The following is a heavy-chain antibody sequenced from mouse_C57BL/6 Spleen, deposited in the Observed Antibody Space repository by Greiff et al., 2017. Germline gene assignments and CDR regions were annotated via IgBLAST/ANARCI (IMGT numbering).Heavy chain of an antibody. CDR3: ARWGVATHDY. V-gene: IGHV1-26*01. D-gene: IGHD1-1*02. CDR1: GYTFTDYY. J-gene: IGHJ2*01. Sequence: EVQLQQSGPELVKPGASVKISCKASGYTFTDYYMNWVKQSHGKSLEWIGDINPNNGGTSYNQKFKGKATLTVDKSSSTAYMELRSLTSEDSAVYYCARWGVATHDYWGQGTTLTVSS. CDR2: INPNNGGT.